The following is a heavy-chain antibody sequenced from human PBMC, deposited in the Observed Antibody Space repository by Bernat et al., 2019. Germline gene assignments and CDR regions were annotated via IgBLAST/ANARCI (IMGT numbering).Heavy chain of an antibody. CDR2: IWYDGSNK. CDR1: GFTFSSYG. Sequence: QVQLVESGGGVVQPGRSLRLSCAASGFTFSSYGMHWVRQAPGKGLEWVAVIWYDGSNKYYADSVKGRFTISRDNSKNTLYLQMNSLRAEDTAVYYCARDGLTVVTPMIYSTGAFDIWGQGTMVTVSS. CDR3: ARDGLTVVTPMIYSTGAFDI. D-gene: IGHD4-23*01. J-gene: IGHJ3*02. V-gene: IGHV3-33*01.